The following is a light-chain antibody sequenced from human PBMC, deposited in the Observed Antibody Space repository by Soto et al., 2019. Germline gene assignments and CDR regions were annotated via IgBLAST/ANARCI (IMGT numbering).Light chain of an antibody. CDR2: EGN. CDR1: SSDVGNYPL. J-gene: IGLJ2*01. V-gene: IGLV2-23*01. Sequence: QSALTQPASVSGSPGQSITISCTGTSSDVGNYPLVSWYQQHPGKAPKLVIYEGNKWPSGVSNRFSGSKSGYTASLTISGLQADDEAYYYCSSYAGTRVLFGGGTQLTVL. CDR3: SSYAGTRVL.